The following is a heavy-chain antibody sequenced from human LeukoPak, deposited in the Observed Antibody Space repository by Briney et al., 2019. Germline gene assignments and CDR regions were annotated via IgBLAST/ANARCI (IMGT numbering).Heavy chain of an antibody. CDR2: IRSKAYGGTT. CDR3: TEGVVVLGY. J-gene: IGHJ4*02. Sequence: PGRSLRLSCTASGFTFGDYAMSWVRQATGKGLEWVGFIRSKAYGGTTEYAAAVKGRFTISRDDSKSIAYLEVNSLKTEATAVYYCTEGVVVLGYWGQGTRATVSS. V-gene: IGHV3-49*04. CDR1: GFTFGDYA. D-gene: IGHD2-15*01.